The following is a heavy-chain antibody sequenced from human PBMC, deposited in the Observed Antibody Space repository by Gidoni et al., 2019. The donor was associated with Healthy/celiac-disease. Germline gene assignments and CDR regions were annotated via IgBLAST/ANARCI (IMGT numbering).Heavy chain of an antibody. D-gene: IGHD2-15*01. V-gene: IGHV3-30-3*01. CDR2: ISYDGSNK. CDR1: VFTFSSYA. J-gene: IGHJ4*02. CDR3: ARDFGDCSGGSCYSRYFDY. Sequence: QVQLVESGGGVVQPGRSLRLSCAASVFTFSSYAMHWVRQAPGKGLEWVAVISYDGSNKYYADSVKGRFTISRDNSKNTLYLQMNSLRAEDTAVYYCARDFGDCSGGSCYSRYFDYWGQGTLVTVSS.